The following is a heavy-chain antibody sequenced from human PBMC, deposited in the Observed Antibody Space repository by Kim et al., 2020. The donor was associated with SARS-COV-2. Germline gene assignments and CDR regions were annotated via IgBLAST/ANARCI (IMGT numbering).Heavy chain of an antibody. CDR3: ARESDNGDYVYYYYYGMDV. J-gene: IGHJ6*02. V-gene: IGHV3-74*01. D-gene: IGHD4-17*01. Sequence: GRFTISRDNAKNTLYLQMNRLRAEDTAVYYCARESDNGDYVYYYYYGMDVWGQGTTVTVSS.